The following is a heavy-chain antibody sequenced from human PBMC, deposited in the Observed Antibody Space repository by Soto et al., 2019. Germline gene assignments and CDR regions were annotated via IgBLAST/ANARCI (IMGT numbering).Heavy chain of an antibody. Sequence: EVQLVESGGGLVQPGGSLRRSCAASGFTFSSYDMHWVRQATGKGLEWVSAIGTAGDTYYPGSVKGRFTISRENAKNSLSLQMNSLRAGDTAVYYCARVGSYDAFDIWGQGTMVTVSS. V-gene: IGHV3-13*01. J-gene: IGHJ3*02. CDR3: ARVGSYDAFDI. CDR2: IGTAGDT. CDR1: GFTFSSYD. D-gene: IGHD1-26*01.